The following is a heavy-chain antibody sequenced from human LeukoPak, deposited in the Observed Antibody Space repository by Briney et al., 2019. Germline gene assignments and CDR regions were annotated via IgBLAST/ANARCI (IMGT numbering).Heavy chain of an antibody. V-gene: IGHV3-33*01. CDR3: ARQIAYYYDSSGYYTTDY. Sequence: GGSLRLSCAASAFTFSSYGMHWVRQAPGKGLEWVAIIYYDGSDKYYADSVKGRFTISRDNSKDTLYLQMNSLRAEDTAVYYCARQIAYYYDSSGYYTTDYWGQGTLVTVSS. CDR2: IYYDGSDK. CDR1: AFTFSSYG. J-gene: IGHJ4*02. D-gene: IGHD3-22*01.